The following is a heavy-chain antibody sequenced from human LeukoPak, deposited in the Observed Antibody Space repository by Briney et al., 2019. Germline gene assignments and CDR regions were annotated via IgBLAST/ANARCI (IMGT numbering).Heavy chain of an antibody. J-gene: IGHJ4*02. V-gene: IGHV4-39*07. Sequence: SETLSLTCTVSGGSISSGSYYWGWIRQPPGKGLEWIGIIYYSGSTYYNPSLKSRVTISVDTSKNQFSLKLSSVTAADTAVYYCARLSRRGYYFDYWGQGTLVTVSS. CDR1: GGSISSGSYY. D-gene: IGHD6-13*01. CDR2: IYYSGST. CDR3: ARLSRRGYYFDY.